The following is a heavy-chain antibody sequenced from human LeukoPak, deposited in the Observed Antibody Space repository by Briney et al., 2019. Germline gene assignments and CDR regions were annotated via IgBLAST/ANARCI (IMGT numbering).Heavy chain of an antibody. CDR1: GFTFSSYA. CDR2: ISGSGGST. Sequence: PGGSLRLSCAASGFTFSSYAMSWVRQAPGKGLEWVSAISGSGGSTYYADSVKGRFTISRDNSKNTLYLQTNSLRAEDTAVYYCAMGDDYYDSSGYYHDAFDIWGQGTMVTVSS. D-gene: IGHD3-22*01. V-gene: IGHV3-23*01. CDR3: AMGDDYYDSSGYYHDAFDI. J-gene: IGHJ3*02.